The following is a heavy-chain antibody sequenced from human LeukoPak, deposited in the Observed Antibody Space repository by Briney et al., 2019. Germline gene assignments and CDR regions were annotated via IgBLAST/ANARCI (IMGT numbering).Heavy chain of an antibody. CDR2: INPNSGGT. J-gene: IGHJ4*02. V-gene: IGHV1-2*02. Sequence: ASVKVSRKASGYTFTSYGISWVRQAPGQGLEWMGWINPNSGGTNYAQKFQGRVTMTRDTSISTAYMELSRLRSDDTAVYYCASAPLEYYFDYWGQGTLVTVSS. CDR3: ASAPLEYYFDY. D-gene: IGHD3-16*02. CDR1: GYTFTSYG.